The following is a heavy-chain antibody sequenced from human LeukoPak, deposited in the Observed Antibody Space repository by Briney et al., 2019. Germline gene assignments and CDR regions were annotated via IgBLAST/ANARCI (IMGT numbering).Heavy chain of an antibody. J-gene: IGHJ5*02. D-gene: IGHD3-9*01. CDR2: INHGGST. CDR1: GGSFSGYY. CDR3: ARSIQYFDWLLYDRGEYNWFDP. V-gene: IGHV4-34*01. Sequence: SETLSLTCAVYGGSFSGYYWSWIRQPPGKGLEWIGEINHGGSTNYNPSLKSRVTISVDKSKNQFSLKLSSVTAAETAVYYCARSIQYFDWLLYDRGEYNWFDPWGQGTLVTVSS.